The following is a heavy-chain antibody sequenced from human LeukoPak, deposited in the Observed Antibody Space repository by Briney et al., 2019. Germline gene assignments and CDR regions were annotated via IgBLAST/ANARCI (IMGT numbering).Heavy chain of an antibody. CDR3: AKNPNYYYDSSGYFPY. J-gene: IGHJ4*02. CDR1: GFTFSSYA. D-gene: IGHD3-22*01. V-gene: IGHV3-23*01. CDR2: ISGSGGST. Sequence: GGSLRLSCAASGFTFSSYAMSWVRQAPGKGLEWVAAISGSGGSTYYADSVKGRFTISRDSSKNTLYLQMNSLRAEDTAVYYCAKNPNYYYDSSGYFPYWGQGTLVTVSS.